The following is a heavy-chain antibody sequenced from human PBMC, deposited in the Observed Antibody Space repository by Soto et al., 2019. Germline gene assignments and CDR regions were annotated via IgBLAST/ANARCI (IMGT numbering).Heavy chain of an antibody. CDR3: ARGNNWNYEH. J-gene: IGHJ4*02. CDR2: INHSGST. Sequence: QVQLQQWGAGLLKPSETLSLTCAVYGGSFSGYYWSWIRQPPGKGLEWIGEINHSGSTNYNPSLKSRVTISVDTSKNQFSLKLSSVTAADTAVYYCARGNNWNYEHWGQGTLVTVSS. V-gene: IGHV4-34*01. D-gene: IGHD1-7*01. CDR1: GGSFSGYY.